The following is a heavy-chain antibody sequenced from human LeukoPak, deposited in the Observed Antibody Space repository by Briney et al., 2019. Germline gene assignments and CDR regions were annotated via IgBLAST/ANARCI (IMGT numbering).Heavy chain of an antibody. V-gene: IGHV3-7*01. CDR1: GFTFSSSW. CDR3: ARESSLGIAAAPDAFDI. D-gene: IGHD6-13*01. J-gene: IGHJ3*02. CDR2: IKEDGREK. Sequence: GGSLRLSCATSGFTFSSSWMSWVRQAPGKGLECVANIKEDGREKYYVDSVKGRFTISRDNAKNSLYLQMSSLRAEDTAVYYCARESSLGIAAAPDAFDIWGQGTMVTVSS.